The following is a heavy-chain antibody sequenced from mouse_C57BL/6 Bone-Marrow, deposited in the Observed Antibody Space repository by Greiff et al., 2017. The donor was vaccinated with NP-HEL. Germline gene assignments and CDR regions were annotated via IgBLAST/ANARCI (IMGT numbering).Heavy chain of an antibody. CDR1: GYAFSSSW. CDR3: AKEPVYSNYFDY. Sequence: QVQLQQSGPELVKPGASVKISCKASGYAFSSSWMNWVKQRPGKGLEWIGRIYPGDGDTNYNGKFKGKATLTADKSSSTAYMQLSSLTSEDSAVYFCAKEPVYSNYFDYWGQGTTLTVSS. D-gene: IGHD2-5*01. V-gene: IGHV1-82*01. CDR2: IYPGDGDT. J-gene: IGHJ2*01.